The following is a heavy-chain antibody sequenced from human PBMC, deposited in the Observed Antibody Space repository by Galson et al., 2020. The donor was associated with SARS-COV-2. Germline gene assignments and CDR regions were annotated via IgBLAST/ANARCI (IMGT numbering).Heavy chain of an antibody. V-gene: IGHV4-61*01. J-gene: IGHJ4*02. CDR2: IYSGTT. CDR3: ARPHSTGWYYFDY. D-gene: IGHD6-19*01. CDR1: DGSVNSGSFY. Sequence: SETLSLTCTVSDGSVNSGSFYWSWIRQPPGKGPEWIGYIYSGTTKYNPSLKSRVTISVDTSKNQYSLKLSSVTAADTAVYYCARPHSTGWYYFDYWGQGTLVTVSS.